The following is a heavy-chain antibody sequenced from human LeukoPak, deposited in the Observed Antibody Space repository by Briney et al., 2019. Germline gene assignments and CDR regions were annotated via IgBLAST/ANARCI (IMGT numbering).Heavy chain of an antibody. CDR2: ISAYNGNT. J-gene: IGHJ4*02. Sequence: ASVKVSCKASGYTFTSNGISWVRQAPGQGLEWMGWISAYNGNTNYAQKLQGRVTMTTDTSTSTAYMELRSLRSDDTAVYCCARDLQPALYADYWGQGTLVTVSS. CDR3: ARDLQPALYADY. D-gene: IGHD2-2*01. CDR1: GYTFTSNG. V-gene: IGHV1-18*01.